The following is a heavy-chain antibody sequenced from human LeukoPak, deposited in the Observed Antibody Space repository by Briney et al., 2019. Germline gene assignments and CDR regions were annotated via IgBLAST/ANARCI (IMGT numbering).Heavy chain of an antibody. D-gene: IGHD5-18*01. CDR2: INAGNGNT. CDR1: GYTFTSYT. CDR3: ARALDTAMVIGAFDI. V-gene: IGHV1-3*01. J-gene: IGHJ3*02. Sequence: GASVKVSCKASGYTFTSYTMHWVRQAPGQRLEWMGWINAGNGNTKSSQKFQGRVTITRDTSATTAYMELSSLRSEDTAVYYCARALDTAMVIGAFDIWGQGTMVTVSS.